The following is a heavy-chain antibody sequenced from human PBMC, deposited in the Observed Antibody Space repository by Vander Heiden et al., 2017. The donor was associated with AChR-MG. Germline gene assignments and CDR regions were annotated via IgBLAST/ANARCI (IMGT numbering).Heavy chain of an antibody. CDR3: AKGTVLLWFGDLSFDY. V-gene: IGHV3-23*01. D-gene: IGHD3-10*01. CDR2: SSGSGGRT. CDR1: GFTFSSYA. J-gene: IGHJ4*02. Sequence: VQLSESGGGLVQPGGSLSPSCAASGFTFSSYAMSWVRQAPGKGLVWVSASSGSGGRTYYADSVKGRFTISRDNSKNTLYLQMNSLRAEDTAVYYCAKGTVLLWFGDLSFDYWGQGTLVTVSS.